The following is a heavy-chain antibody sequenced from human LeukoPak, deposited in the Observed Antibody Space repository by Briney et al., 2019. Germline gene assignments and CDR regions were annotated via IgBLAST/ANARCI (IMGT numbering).Heavy chain of an antibody. J-gene: IGHJ4*02. Sequence: SETLSLTCAVYGGSFSGYYWSWIRQPPGKGLEWMGEINHSGSTNYNPSLKSRVTISVDTSKNQFSLTLSSVTAADTAVYYCARGRDGYRRPLVYWGQGTLVTVSS. V-gene: IGHV4-34*01. CDR2: INHSGST. D-gene: IGHD5-24*01. CDR3: ARGRDGYRRPLVY. CDR1: GGSFSGYY.